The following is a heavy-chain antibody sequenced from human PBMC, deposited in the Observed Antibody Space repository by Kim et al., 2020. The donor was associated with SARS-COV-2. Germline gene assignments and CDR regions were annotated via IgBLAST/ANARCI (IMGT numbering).Heavy chain of an antibody. V-gene: IGHV4-34*01. CDR2: INHSGST. D-gene: IGHD3-10*01. J-gene: IGHJ4*02. CDR1: GGSFSGYY. CDR3: ARGSGKMVRGVTDY. Sequence: SETLSLTCAVYGGSFSGYYWSWIRQPPGKGLEWIGEINHSGSTNYNPSLKSRVTISVDTSKNQFSLKLSSVTAADTAVYYCARGSGKMVRGVTDYWGQGTLVTVSS.